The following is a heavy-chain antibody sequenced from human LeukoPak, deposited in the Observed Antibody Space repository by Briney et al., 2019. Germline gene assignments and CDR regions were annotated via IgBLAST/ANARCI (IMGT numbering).Heavy chain of an antibody. V-gene: IGHV4-59*01. CDR1: GGSISSYY. J-gene: IGHJ4*02. CDR2: IYYSGST. CDR3: ARLPYRGRYNYYFDY. D-gene: IGHD1-20*01. Sequence: SETLSLTCTVSGGSISSYYWSWIRQPPGKGLEWIGYIYYSGSTNYNPSLESRVTISVDTSKNQFSLKLSSVTAADTAVYYCARLPYRGRYNYYFDYWGQGTLVAVSS.